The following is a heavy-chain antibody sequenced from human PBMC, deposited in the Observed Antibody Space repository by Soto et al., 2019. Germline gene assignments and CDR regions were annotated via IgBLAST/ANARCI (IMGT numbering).Heavy chain of an antibody. J-gene: IGHJ3*02. V-gene: IGHV1-2*02. D-gene: IGHD3-9*01. CDR2: INPNSGGT. CDR1: GYTFTGYY. CDR3: ASHVLRYFDWLPAFDI. Sequence: ASVKVSCKASGYTFTGYYMHWVRQAPGQGLEWMGWINPNSGGTNYAQKFQGGVTMTRDTSISTAYMELSRLRSDDTAFYYCASHVLRYFDWLPAFDIWGQGTTVTVSS.